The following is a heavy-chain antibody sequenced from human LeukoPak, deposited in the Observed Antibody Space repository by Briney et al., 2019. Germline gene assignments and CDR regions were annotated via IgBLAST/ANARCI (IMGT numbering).Heavy chain of an antibody. CDR1: GYSFTSYW. Sequence: GESLKISCKGSGYSFTSYWISWVRQMPGKGLEWMGRIDPSDSYTNYSPSFQGHVTISADKSISTAYLQWSSLKASDTAMYYCARQKADDCTGFPDPYLGYCGQGTLVTVSS. J-gene: IGHJ4*02. D-gene: IGHD2-8*02. CDR2: IDPSDSYT. CDR3: ARQKADDCTGFPDPYLGY. V-gene: IGHV5-10-1*01.